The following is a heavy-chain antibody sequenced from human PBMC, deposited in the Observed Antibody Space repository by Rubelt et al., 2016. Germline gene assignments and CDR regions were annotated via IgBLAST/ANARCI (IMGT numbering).Heavy chain of an antibody. Sequence: IGHGDYSGSTNYNPSLKSRVTISVDTSKNQFSLKLSSVTAEDTDVYYCARQLDIGVVTAMPYWYFDLWGRGTLVTVSS. V-gene: IGHV4-59*08. CDR3: ARQLDIGVVTAMPYWYFDL. D-gene: IGHD2-21*02. J-gene: IGHJ2*01. CDR2: GDYSGST.